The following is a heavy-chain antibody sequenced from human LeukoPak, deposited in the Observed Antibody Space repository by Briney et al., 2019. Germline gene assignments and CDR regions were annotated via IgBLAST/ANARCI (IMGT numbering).Heavy chain of an antibody. CDR2: IYTSGST. V-gene: IGHV4-4*07. J-gene: IGHJ3*02. Sequence: SETLSLTXTVSGGSISSYYWSWIRQPAGKGLEWIGRIYTSGSTNYNPSLKSRVTISVDTSKNQFSLKLSSVTAADTAVYYCARADQTAAGLPDAFDIWGQGTMVTVSS. CDR1: GGSISSYY. CDR3: ARADQTAAGLPDAFDI. D-gene: IGHD6-13*01.